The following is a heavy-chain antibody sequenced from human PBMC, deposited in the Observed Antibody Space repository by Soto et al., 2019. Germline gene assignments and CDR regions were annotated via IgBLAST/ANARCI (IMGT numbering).Heavy chain of an antibody. Sequence: QVQLVQSGAEVKKPGASVKVSCKASGYTFASYAISWMRQAPGQGLEWMGWISAYNGNTNHAQKLQDRVTMTTDTSKRTAHMEPGSLRANDTAVYDCARDAPQPDYWGQGTRVPVSS. CDR2: ISAYNGNT. CDR3: ARDAPQPDY. D-gene: IGHD6-13*01. V-gene: IGHV1-18*01. J-gene: IGHJ4*02. CDR1: GYTFASYA.